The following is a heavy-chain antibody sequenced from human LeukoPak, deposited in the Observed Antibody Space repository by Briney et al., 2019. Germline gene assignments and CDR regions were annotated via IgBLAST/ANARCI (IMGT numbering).Heavy chain of an antibody. CDR2: ITGSGGTT. V-gene: IGHV3-11*01. D-gene: IGHD3-10*01. Sequence: PGGSLRLSCAASGFTFSGYYMSWIRRAPVKGLEWVSYITGSGGTTHYADSVKGRFTISRDNTKNSLFLQINSLRAEDTAVYYCVRVQEKGVFFDNWGQGTLVTVSS. CDR1: GFTFSGYY. CDR3: VRVQEKGVFFDN. J-gene: IGHJ4*02.